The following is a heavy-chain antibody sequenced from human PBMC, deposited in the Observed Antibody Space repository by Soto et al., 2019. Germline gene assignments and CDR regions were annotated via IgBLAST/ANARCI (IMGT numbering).Heavy chain of an antibody. Sequence: QVQLQQWGAGLLKPSETLSLTCAVYGGSFSGYYWSWIRQPPGKGLEWIGEINHSGSTNYNPSLKIRVTISLDTSRNQFSLKRSSVTDADTAVYYRARRYHRITIFGVGNWFDPWGQGTLVTVSS. CDR3: ARRYHRITIFGVGNWFDP. CDR2: INHSGST. CDR1: GGSFSGYY. J-gene: IGHJ5*02. V-gene: IGHV4-34*01. D-gene: IGHD3-3*01.